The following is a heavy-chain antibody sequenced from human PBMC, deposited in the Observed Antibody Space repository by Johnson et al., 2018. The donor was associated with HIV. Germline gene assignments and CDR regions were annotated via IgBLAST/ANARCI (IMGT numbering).Heavy chain of an antibody. D-gene: IGHD1-26*01. CDR1: GFTFSSYA. Sequence: VQLVESGGGLVKPGGSLRLSCAASGFTFSSYAMSWVRQAPGKGLEWVSVVYSAGHTYYADSVKGRFTISRDNSKNSLFLQMNRLRAEDTALYYCAKDMASGSWGRGTMVTVSS. CDR2: VYSAGHT. V-gene: IGHV3-66*01. J-gene: IGHJ3*01. CDR3: AKDMASGS.